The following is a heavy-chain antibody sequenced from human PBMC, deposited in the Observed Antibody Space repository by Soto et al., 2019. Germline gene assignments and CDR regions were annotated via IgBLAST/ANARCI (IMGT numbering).Heavy chain of an antibody. CDR3: ARDRYDSSGHYY. V-gene: IGHV3-48*02. Sequence: EVQLVESGGGLVQPGGSLRLSCAASGFTFSSYSMNWFRQAPGKGLEWVSYISSSSITIYYADSVKGRFTISRDNAKNSLYLQMISLRDEDTAVYYCARDRYDSSGHYYWGQGTLVTVSS. CDR2: ISSSSITI. D-gene: IGHD3-22*01. J-gene: IGHJ4*02. CDR1: GFTFSSYS.